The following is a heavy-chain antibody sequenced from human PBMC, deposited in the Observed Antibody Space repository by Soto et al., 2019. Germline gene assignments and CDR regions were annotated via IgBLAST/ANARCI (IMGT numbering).Heavy chain of an antibody. D-gene: IGHD3-22*01. CDR1: GFNFRTTA. CDR3: SADPYYYDSSDYYSFDQ. Sequence: ASVKVSCKASGFNFRTTAVQWVRQARGQRLEWIGWIVVGSGNTNYAQNFQERVTITRDMSTSTAYLDVSRLRSEDTAVYYCSADPYYYDSSDYYSFDQWGQGTLVTVSS. V-gene: IGHV1-58*01. CDR2: IVVGSGNT. J-gene: IGHJ4*02.